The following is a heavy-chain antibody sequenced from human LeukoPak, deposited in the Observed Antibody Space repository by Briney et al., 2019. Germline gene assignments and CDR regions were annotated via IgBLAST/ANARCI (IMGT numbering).Heavy chain of an antibody. CDR2: INPSGGST. J-gene: IGHJ4*02. Sequence: ASVMVSCKASGYTFTSYYMHWVRQAPGQGLEWMGIINPSGGSTSHAQKFQGRVTMTRDTSTSTVYMELSSLRSEDTAVYYCARDERLYSSGWYSWGQGTLVTVSS. CDR1: GYTFTSYY. CDR3: ARDERLYSSGWYS. V-gene: IGHV1-46*01. D-gene: IGHD6-19*01.